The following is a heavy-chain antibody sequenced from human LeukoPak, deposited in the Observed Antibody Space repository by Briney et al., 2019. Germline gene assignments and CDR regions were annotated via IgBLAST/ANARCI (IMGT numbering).Heavy chain of an antibody. CDR2: IYSGGST. CDR1: GINFSGYA. Sequence: GGSLRLSCAASGINFSGYAMHWVRPAQGEALEWVSVIYSGGSTYYAASVKGRFTISRDNSKNTLYLQMNSLRAEDTAVYYCAREQSYYPYMDVWGKGTTVTVSS. J-gene: IGHJ6*03. CDR3: AREQSYYPYMDV. D-gene: IGHD3-10*01. V-gene: IGHV3-53*01.